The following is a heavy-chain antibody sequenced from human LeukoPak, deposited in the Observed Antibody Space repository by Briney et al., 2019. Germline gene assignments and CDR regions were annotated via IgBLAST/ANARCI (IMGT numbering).Heavy chain of an antibody. Sequence: SETLSLTCAVYGGSFSGYYWSWIRQPPGKGLEWIGEINHSGSTNYNPSLKSRVTISVDTSRNQFSLKLNSVTAADTAVYYCAKSNGYGLIDIWGQGRMVTVSS. CDR1: GGSFSGYY. CDR3: AKSNGYGLIDI. J-gene: IGHJ3*01. D-gene: IGHD3-10*01. V-gene: IGHV4-34*01. CDR2: INHSGST.